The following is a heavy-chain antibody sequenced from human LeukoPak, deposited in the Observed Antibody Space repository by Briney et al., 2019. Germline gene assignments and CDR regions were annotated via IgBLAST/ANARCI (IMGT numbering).Heavy chain of an antibody. J-gene: IGHJ4*02. CDR3: ARDQVGLVHYYYGSGSYPDY. D-gene: IGHD3-10*01. Sequence: PGRSLRLSCATSGFTFSTYGMHWVRQAPVKGLEWVAVISYDGSKKYYADSVKGRFTISRDNSKNTLYLQMNSLRAEDTAVYFCARDQVGLVHYYYGSGSYPDYWGQGTLVTVSS. V-gene: IGHV3-30*03. CDR2: ISYDGSKK. CDR1: GFTFSTYG.